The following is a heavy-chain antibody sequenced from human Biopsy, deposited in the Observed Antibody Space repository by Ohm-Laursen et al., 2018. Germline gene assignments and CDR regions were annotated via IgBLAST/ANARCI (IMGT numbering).Heavy chain of an antibody. Sequence: ASVKVSCKASGFIFTSYGLSWVRQAPGQGLEWMGWISSSNDNTNYAQKFQGRVTMTADTSTSTAYMELRGLRSVDTAVYYCARDFFDSSGYFYYYNGVDLWGQGTTVTVSS. D-gene: IGHD3-22*01. CDR1: GFIFTSYG. V-gene: IGHV1-18*01. CDR3: ARDFFDSSGYFYYYNGVDL. CDR2: ISSSNDNT. J-gene: IGHJ6*02.